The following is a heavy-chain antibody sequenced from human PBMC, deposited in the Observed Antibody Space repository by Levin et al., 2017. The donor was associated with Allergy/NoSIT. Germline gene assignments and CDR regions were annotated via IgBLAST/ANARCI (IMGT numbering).Heavy chain of an antibody. CDR2: ISGSGGGT. D-gene: IGHD6-19*01. Sequence: GASVKVSCAASGFTFSSYTTNWVRQAPGKGLEWLSSISGSGGGTFYADSVKGRFTISRDFSKNTIYLQMNSLISDDTAVYYCAKNSSANYFDYWGQGTLVTVSS. J-gene: IGHJ4*02. CDR1: GFTFSSYT. V-gene: IGHV3-23*01. CDR3: AKNSSANYFDY.